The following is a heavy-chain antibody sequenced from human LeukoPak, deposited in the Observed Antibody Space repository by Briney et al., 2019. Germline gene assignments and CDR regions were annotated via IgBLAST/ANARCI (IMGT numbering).Heavy chain of an antibody. Sequence: SETLSLTCTVSGGSISSGGYYWSWIRQHPGKGLEWIGYIYYSGNTYYNPSLKSRVTISVDTSKNQFSLKLSSVTAADTAVYYCARVGGSWYAFDIWGQGTMVTVSS. CDR3: ARVGGSWYAFDI. J-gene: IGHJ3*02. CDR2: IYYSGNT. D-gene: IGHD6-13*01. CDR1: GGSISSGGYY. V-gene: IGHV4-31*03.